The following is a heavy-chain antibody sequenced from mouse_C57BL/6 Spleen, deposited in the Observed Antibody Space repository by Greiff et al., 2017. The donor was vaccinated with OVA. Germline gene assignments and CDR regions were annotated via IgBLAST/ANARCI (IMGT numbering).Heavy chain of an antibody. CDR1: GFNIKDDY. Sequence: DVKLVESGAELVRPGASVKLSCTASGFNIKDDYMHWVKQRPEQGLEWIGWIDPENGDTEYASKFQGKATITADTSSNTAYLQLSSLTSEDTAVYYCTRRYTYAMDYWGQGTSVTVSS. J-gene: IGHJ4*01. CDR2: IDPENGDT. V-gene: IGHV14-4*01. D-gene: IGHD1-1*01. CDR3: TRRYTYAMDY.